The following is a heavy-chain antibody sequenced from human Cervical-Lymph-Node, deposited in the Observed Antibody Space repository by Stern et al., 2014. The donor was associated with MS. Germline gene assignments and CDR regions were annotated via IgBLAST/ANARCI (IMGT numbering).Heavy chain of an antibody. Sequence: VQLVESGGGVVQPGRSLRLSCAASGFTFSSYAMHWVRQAPGKGLEWVAVISYDGSNKYYADSVKGRFTISRDNSKNTLYLQMNSLRAEDTAVYYCARDGAPHGSPIDYWGQGTLVTVSS. CDR3: ARDGAPHGSPIDY. CDR1: GFTFSSYA. V-gene: IGHV3-30-3*01. D-gene: IGHD5-24*01. J-gene: IGHJ4*02. CDR2: ISYDGSNK.